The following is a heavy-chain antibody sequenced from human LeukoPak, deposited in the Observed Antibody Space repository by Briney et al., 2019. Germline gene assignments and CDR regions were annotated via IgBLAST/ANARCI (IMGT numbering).Heavy chain of an antibody. D-gene: IGHD6-19*01. CDR2: IYHSGST. J-gene: IGHJ4*02. V-gene: IGHV4-30-2*05. CDR3: ARVFGYSSGWSIIDY. Sequence: SETLSLTCAVSGGSISSGGYSWSWIRQPPGKGLEWIGYIYHSGSTYYNPSLKSRITISVDTSKNQFSLKLSSVTAADTAVYYCARVFGYSSGWSIIDYWGQGTLVTVSS. CDR1: GGSISSGGYS.